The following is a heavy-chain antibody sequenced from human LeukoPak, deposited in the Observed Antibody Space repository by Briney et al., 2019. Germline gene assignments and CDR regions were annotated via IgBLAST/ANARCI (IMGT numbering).Heavy chain of an antibody. CDR1: GFTFSSYA. CDR2: ISDSDGNT. D-gene: IGHD3-3*02. V-gene: IGHV3-23*01. Sequence: GGSLRLSCAASGFTFSSYAMSWVRQAPGKGLEWVSSISDSDGNTYYADSVKGRFTISRDHPNNSVSLQMTNLRVEDTAIYYCARGASRISWPGIDYWGQGTLVTVSS. CDR3: ARGASRISWPGIDY. J-gene: IGHJ4*02.